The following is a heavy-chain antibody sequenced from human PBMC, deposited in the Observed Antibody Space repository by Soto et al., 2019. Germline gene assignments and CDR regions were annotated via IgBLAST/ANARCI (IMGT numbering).Heavy chain of an antibody. J-gene: IGHJ4*02. V-gene: IGHV1-3*01. D-gene: IGHD3-10*01. Sequence: ASVKVSCKASGYTFTSYAMHWVRQAPGQRLEWMGWINAGNGNTKCSQKFQDRVTITRDTSASTAYMELSSLRSDDTAVFYCAREMVRGVGSDYWGQ. CDR2: INAGNGNT. CDR1: GYTFTSYA. CDR3: AREMVRGVGSDY.